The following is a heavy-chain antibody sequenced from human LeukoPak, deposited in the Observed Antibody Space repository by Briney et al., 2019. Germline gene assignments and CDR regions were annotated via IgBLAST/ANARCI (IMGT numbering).Heavy chain of an antibody. CDR1: GGSFSGYY. CDR2: INHSGST. Sequence: PSETLSLTCAVYGGSFSGYYWSWLRQPPGKGLEGIGEINHSGSTNYNPSLKSRVTISVDTSKNQFSLKLSSVTAADTAVYYCARGGWLRLFVYWGQGTLVTVSS. J-gene: IGHJ4*02. CDR3: ARGGWLRLFVY. V-gene: IGHV4-34*01. D-gene: IGHD5-12*01.